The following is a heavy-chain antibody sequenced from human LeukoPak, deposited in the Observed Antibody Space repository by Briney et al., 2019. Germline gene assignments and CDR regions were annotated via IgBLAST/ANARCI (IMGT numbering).Heavy chain of an antibody. CDR3: ASGSGSYRTPYYYMDV. CDR2: IYRGGST. D-gene: IGHD3-10*01. CDR1: GFTVSSNY. V-gene: IGHV3-53*01. J-gene: IGHJ6*03. Sequence: GGSLRLSCAASGFTVSSNYMSWVRQAPGKGLEWVSVIYRGGSTYYADFVKGRFTMSRDNSKNTLYLQMNSLRAEDTAVYYCASGSGSYRTPYYYMDVWGTGTTVTVSS.